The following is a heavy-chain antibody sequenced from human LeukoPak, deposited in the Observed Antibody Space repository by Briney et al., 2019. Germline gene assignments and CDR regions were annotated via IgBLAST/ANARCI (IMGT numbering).Heavy chain of an antibody. D-gene: IGHD3-22*01. J-gene: IGHJ4*02. CDR2: IYSGGST. V-gene: IGHV3-66*01. Sequence: GGSLRLSCAASGFTVSSNYMSWVRQAPGKGLEWVSVIYSGGSTYYADSVKGRFTISRDNSKNTLYLQMNSLRVEDTAVYYCARDGKDSSGYYFGDYWGQGNLVTVSS. CDR3: ARDGKDSSGYYFGDY. CDR1: GFTVSSNY.